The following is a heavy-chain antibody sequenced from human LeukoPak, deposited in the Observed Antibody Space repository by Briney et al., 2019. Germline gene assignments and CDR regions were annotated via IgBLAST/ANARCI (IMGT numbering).Heavy chain of an antibody. D-gene: IGHD2/OR15-2a*01. CDR3: ARLSESPDY. CDR1: GYTFTSYY. Sequence: GASVKVSCKASGYTFTSYYVHWVRQAPGQGLEWMGIIDLGGGTTTYARRFQGRVTMTRDTSTSTLYMELSSLRSEDTAVYYCARLSESPDYWGQGTLVTVSS. CDR2: IDLGGGTT. J-gene: IGHJ4*02. V-gene: IGHV1-46*01.